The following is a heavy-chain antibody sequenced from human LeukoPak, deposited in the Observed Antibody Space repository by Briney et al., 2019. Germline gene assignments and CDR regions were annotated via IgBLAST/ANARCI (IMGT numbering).Heavy chain of an antibody. Sequence: PGGSLRLSCAASGFTFSTYSMNWGRQAPGKGLEWVSYISSTTTTIYYADSVKGRFTISRDNAKNSLYLQMNSLRAEDTAVYYCARGRSYGEFDYWGQGTLVTVSS. D-gene: IGHD4-17*01. J-gene: IGHJ4*02. CDR3: ARGRSYGEFDY. CDR2: ISSTTTTI. V-gene: IGHV3-48*01. CDR1: GFTFSTYS.